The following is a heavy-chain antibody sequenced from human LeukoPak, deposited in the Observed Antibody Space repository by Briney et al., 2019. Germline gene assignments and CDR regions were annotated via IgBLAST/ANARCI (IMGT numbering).Heavy chain of an antibody. CDR3: ARARDPTFGVVMASDY. CDR2: IYYSGST. D-gene: IGHD3-3*01. J-gene: IGHJ4*02. CDR1: GGSISSYY. V-gene: IGHV4-59*01. Sequence: SETLSLTCTVSGGSISSYYWSWIRQPPGKGLEWIGYIYYSGSTNYNPSLKSRVTISVDTSKNQFSLKLSSVTAADTAVYYCARARDPTFGVVMASDYWGQGTLVTVSS.